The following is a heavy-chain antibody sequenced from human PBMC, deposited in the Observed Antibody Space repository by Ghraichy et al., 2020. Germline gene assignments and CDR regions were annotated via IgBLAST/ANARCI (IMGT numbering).Heavy chain of an antibody. D-gene: IGHD5-12*01. Sequence: GESLNISCKGSGYSFTSYWIGWVRQMPGKGLEWMGIIYPGDSDTRYSPSFQGQVTISADKSISTAYLQWSSLKASDTAMYYCARHKVLGYSGYDNGFDYWGQGTLVTVSS. CDR1: GYSFTSYW. V-gene: IGHV5-51*01. J-gene: IGHJ4*02. CDR3: ARHKVLGYSGYDNGFDY. CDR2: IYPGDSDT.